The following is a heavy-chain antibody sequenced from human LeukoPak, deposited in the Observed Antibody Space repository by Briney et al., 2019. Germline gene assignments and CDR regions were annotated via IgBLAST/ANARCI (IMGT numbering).Heavy chain of an antibody. CDR1: GGSISSGGYY. CDR3: YNWFDP. CDR2: IYHSGST. J-gene: IGHJ5*02. Sequence: PSETLSLTCTVSGGSISSGGYYWSWIRQPPGKGLEWIGYIYHSGSTYYNPSLKSRVTISVDRSKNQFSLKLSSVAREGAAAGTLYNWFDPWGQGTLVTVSS. D-gene: IGHD6-13*01. V-gene: IGHV4-30-2*01.